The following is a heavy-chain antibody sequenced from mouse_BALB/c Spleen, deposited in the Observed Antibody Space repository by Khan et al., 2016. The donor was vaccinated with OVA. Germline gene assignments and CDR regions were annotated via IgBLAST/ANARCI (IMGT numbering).Heavy chain of an antibody. D-gene: IGHD3-3*01. CDR3: GRGRAY. CDR1: GYSITSDYA. CDR2: ISYSGRT. J-gene: IGHJ3*01. V-gene: IGHV3-2*02. Sequence: VQLKESGPGLVKPSLSLSLTCTVTGYSITSDYAWNWIRQFPGHKLEWMGYISYSGRTSYTPSLKSRISITRDTSKNQFFLHLNSVTPEDTATYFCGRGRAYWGQGTLVTVSA.